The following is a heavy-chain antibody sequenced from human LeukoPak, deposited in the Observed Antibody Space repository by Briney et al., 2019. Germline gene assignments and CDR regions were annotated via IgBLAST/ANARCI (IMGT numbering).Heavy chain of an antibody. CDR3: ARESSGYFY. J-gene: IGHJ4*02. V-gene: IGHV3-21*01. D-gene: IGHD3-22*01. CDR2: ISSSSSFR. CDR1: GFNFSGDS. Sequence: GGSLRLSCAASGFNFSGDSMNWVRQAPGKGLEWVSSISSSSSFRYYADSVKGRFTISRDNAKNSLYLQMNSLRAEDTAVYYCARESSGYFYWGQGTLVTVSS.